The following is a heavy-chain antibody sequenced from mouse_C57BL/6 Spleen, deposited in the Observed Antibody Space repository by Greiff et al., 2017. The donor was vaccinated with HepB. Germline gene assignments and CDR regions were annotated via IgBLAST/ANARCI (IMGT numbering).Heavy chain of an antibody. D-gene: IGHD1-1*01. CDR2: IYPRSGNT. Sequence: QVQLKQSGAELARPGASVKLSCKASGYTFTSYGISWVKQRTGQGLEWIGEIYPRSGNTYYNEKFKGKATLPADKSSSTAYMELRSLTSEDSAVYFCAYGSIPYYFDYWGQGTTLTVSS. V-gene: IGHV1-81*01. CDR1: GYTFTSYG. J-gene: IGHJ2*01. CDR3: AYGSIPYYFDY.